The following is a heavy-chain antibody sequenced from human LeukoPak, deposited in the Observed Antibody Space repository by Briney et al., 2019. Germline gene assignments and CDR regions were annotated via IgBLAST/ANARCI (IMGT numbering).Heavy chain of an antibody. J-gene: IGHJ3*01. CDR2: ISNNGGST. Sequence: PGGSLRLSCAASGFTFSTYAMHWVCQAPGKGLEYVSGISNNGGSTYYANSVKGRFTIFRDNSKNTLYLQMGSLRPEDMAVYYCARAGYCSGGSCYSNAFDLWGQGTMVAVSS. CDR1: GFTFSTYA. D-gene: IGHD2-15*01. CDR3: ARAGYCSGGSCYSNAFDL. V-gene: IGHV3-64*01.